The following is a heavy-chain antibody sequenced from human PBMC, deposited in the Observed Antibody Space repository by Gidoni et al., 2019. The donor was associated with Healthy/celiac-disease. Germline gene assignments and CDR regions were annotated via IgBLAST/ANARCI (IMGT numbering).Heavy chain of an antibody. Sequence: QVQLVQSGAEVKKPGASVKVSCKASGYTFTSFDFNWVRHATGQGLEWMGGMNPNSGNTGYAQKFQGRVTMTRNTSISTDYLELSSLRSEDTAVYYCARLRNYFGSSGYYYWGQGTLVTVSS. J-gene: IGHJ4*02. CDR1: GYTFTSFD. D-gene: IGHD3-22*01. CDR2: MNPNSGNT. CDR3: ARLRNYFGSSGYYY. V-gene: IGHV1-8*01.